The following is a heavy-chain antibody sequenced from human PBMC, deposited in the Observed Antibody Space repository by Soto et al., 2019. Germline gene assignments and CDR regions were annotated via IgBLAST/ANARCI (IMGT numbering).Heavy chain of an antibody. D-gene: IGHD3-10*01. Sequence: SVKVSCKASGYTFTSYGISWVRQAPGQGLEWMGRIIPILGIANYAQKFQGRVTITADKSTNTAYMELSSLRSDDTAVYYCVREKYNISGSYSNFDYWGKETPVTVSS. CDR1: GYTFTSYG. J-gene: IGHJ4*02. V-gene: IGHV1-69*04. CDR2: IIPILGIA. CDR3: VREKYNISGSYSNFDY.